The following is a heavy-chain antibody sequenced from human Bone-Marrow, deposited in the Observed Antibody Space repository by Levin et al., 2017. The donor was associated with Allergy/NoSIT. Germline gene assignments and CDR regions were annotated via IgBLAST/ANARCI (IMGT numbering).Heavy chain of an antibody. CDR2: IYWDDDQ. Sequence: SGPTLVKPTQTLTLTCSLSGLSFTSNGVAVGWIRQPPGKALEWLALIYWDDDQRYSPSLKTRLTISTDTSKNQVVLTMTNMQPDDTGTYYCAHRPSRLTKGGSFDPWGQGIQVTVSS. J-gene: IGHJ5*02. CDR1: GLSFTSNGVA. V-gene: IGHV2-5*02. D-gene: IGHD3-16*01. CDR3: AHRPSRLTKGGSFDP.